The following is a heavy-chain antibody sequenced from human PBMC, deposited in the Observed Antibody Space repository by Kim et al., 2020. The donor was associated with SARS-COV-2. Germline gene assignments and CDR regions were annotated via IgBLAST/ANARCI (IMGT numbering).Heavy chain of an antibody. J-gene: IGHJ4*02. CDR1: GDSLNYYY. D-gene: IGHD2-15*01. CDR3: ARLTGSAWHFDQ. CDR2: IFYTGST. V-gene: IGHV4-59*01. Sequence: SETLSLICNVSGDSLNYYYWSWIRQTPGKGLEWIGYIFYTGSTNYHPSLKSRVTISADTSKNQFSLKLKSVTVADTGVYYCARLTGSAWHFDQWGQGALVSVSS.